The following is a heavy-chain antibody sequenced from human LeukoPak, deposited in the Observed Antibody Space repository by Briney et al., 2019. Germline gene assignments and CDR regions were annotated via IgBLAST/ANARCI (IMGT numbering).Heavy chain of an antibody. CDR1: GGSFSDYY. CDR3: ARGLRNSSWYYYGMDV. J-gene: IGHJ6*02. D-gene: IGHD6-13*01. CDR2: INHSGST. Sequence: SETLSLTCVVYGGSFSDYYWSWIRQPPGKGLEWIGKINHSGSTNYNLSLKSRVTISVDTSKNQFSLKLSSVTAADTAVYYCARGLRNSSWYYYGMDVWGQGTTVTVSS. V-gene: IGHV4-34*01.